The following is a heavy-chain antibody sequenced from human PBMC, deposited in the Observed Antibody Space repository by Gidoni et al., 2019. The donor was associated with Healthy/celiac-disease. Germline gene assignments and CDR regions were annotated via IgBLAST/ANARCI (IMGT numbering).Heavy chain of an antibody. CDR1: GGSISSSSYY. CDR3: ARVPYCGGDCYSASDY. J-gene: IGHJ4*02. D-gene: IGHD2-21*02. CDR2: IYYSGST. V-gene: IGHV4-39*07. Sequence: QLQLQESGPGLVKPSETLSLTCTVSGGSISSSSYYWGWIRQPPGKGLEWIGSIYYSGSTYYNPSLKSRVTISVDTSKNQFSLKLSSVTAADTAVYYCARVPYCGGDCYSASDYWGQGTLVTVSS.